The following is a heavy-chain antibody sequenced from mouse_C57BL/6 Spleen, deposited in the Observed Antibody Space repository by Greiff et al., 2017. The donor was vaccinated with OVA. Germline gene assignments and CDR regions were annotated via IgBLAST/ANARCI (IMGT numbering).Heavy chain of an antibody. D-gene: IGHD2-3*01. V-gene: IGHV1-15*01. CDR3: TRGIDDGYYGVY. J-gene: IGHJ2*01. CDR2: IDPETGGT. Sequence: QVQLQQSGAELVRPGASVTLSCKASGYTFTDYEMHWVKQTPVHGLEWIGAIDPETGGTAYNQKFKGKAILTADKSSSTAYMELRSLTSEDFAVYDCTRGIDDGYYGVYWGQGTTLTVSS. CDR1: GYTFTDYE.